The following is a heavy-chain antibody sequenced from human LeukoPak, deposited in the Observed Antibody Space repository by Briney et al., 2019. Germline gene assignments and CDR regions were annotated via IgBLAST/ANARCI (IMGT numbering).Heavy chain of an antibody. CDR3: ARRLRRNYFDY. D-gene: IGHD4-17*01. Sequence: GGALRLSCAASGFTFSSYGMIWVRQAPGKGLEWISAMSGSGGKTYYADSVKGRFTISRDNSKNTVYPQMNSLRAEDTAVYYCARRLRRNYFDYWGQGTLVTVSS. CDR1: GFTFSSYG. J-gene: IGHJ4*02. V-gene: IGHV3-23*01. CDR2: MSGSGGKT.